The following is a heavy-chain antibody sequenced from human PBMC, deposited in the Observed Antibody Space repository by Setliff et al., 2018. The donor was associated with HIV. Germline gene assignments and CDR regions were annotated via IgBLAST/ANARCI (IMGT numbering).Heavy chain of an antibody. V-gene: IGHV2-5*02. CDR1: GFSLSTSGVG. Sequence: SGPTLVNPTQTLTLTCTFSGFSLSTSGVGVGWIRQPPGKALEWLPLIYWDDDKRYSPSLKSRLTITKDTSKNQVVLTMTNMDPVDTATYYCAHTVGGKYYDILTGHLWGLWSWFDPWGQGTLVTVSS. J-gene: IGHJ5*02. CDR3: AHTVGGKYYDILTGHLWGLWSWFDP. CDR2: IYWDDDK. D-gene: IGHD3-9*01.